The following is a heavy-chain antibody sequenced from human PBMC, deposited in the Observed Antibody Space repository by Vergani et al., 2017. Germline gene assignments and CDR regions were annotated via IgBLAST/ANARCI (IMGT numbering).Heavy chain of an antibody. CDR3: VKGSEYGDYGYGY. CDR2: ISSNGGST. CDR1: GFTFSSYA. Sequence: EVQLVESGGGLVQPGGSLRLSCSASGFTFSSYAMHWVRQAPGKGLEYVSAISSNGGSTYYADSVKGRFTISRDNSKNTLYLQMSSLRAEDTAVYYCVKGSEYGDYGYGYWGQGTLVTVSS. D-gene: IGHD4-17*01. J-gene: IGHJ4*02. V-gene: IGHV3-64D*06.